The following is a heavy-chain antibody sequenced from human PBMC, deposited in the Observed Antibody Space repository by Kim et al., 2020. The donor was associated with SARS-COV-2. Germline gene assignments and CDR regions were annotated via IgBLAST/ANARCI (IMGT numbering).Heavy chain of an antibody. D-gene: IGHD3-10*01. V-gene: IGHV4-34*01. Sequence: YNPSLKSRFTISVDTSKNQFCLKLSSVTAADTAVYYCHDSYGSGSYYRDYWGQGTLVTVSS. J-gene: IGHJ4*02. CDR3: HDSYGSGSYYRDY.